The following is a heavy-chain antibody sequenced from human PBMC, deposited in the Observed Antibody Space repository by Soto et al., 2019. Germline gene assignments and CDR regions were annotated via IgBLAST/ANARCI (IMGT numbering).Heavy chain of an antibody. D-gene: IGHD3-16*01. J-gene: IGHJ4*02. CDR2: MSYDENSK. Sequence: QVQLVESGGGVVQPGRSLRLSCAASGFTFSSYSMHWVRQAPGKGLEWVAAMSYDENSKYFADSVKGRFTISRDNSKNTLSLQMNSLGPEDSAVYYCVRGRTVNDHDDFDSRGQGTLVTVSS. CDR1: GFTFSSYS. CDR3: VRGRTVNDHDDFDS. V-gene: IGHV3-30-3*01.